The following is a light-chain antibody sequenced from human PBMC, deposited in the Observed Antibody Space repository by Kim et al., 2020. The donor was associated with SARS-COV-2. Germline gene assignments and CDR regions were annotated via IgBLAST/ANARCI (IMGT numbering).Light chain of an antibody. J-gene: IGKJ1*01. V-gene: IGKV3-11*01. CDR1: QSVSSY. Sequence: ATLSLSPGDRATLSCRASQSVSSYLAWYQQNPGQAPRLLIYDASNRATGIPARFSGSGSGTDFTLTISSLEPEDFAVYYCQQRRTFGQGTKVDIK. CDR2: DAS. CDR3: QQRRT.